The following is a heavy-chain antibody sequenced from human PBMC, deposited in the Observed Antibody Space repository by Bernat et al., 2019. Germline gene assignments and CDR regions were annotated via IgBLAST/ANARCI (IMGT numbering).Heavy chain of an antibody. D-gene: IGHD3-3*01. CDR1: GYTFTGYY. CDR3: ARDEDDFWSGYYLN. Sequence: QVQLAQSGAEVKKPGASVKVSCKASGYTFTGYYMHWVRQAPGQGLEWMGWINPNSGGTNYAQKFQGWVTMTRDTSISTAYMELSRLRSDDTAVYYCARDEDDFWSGYYLNWGQGTLVTVSS. CDR2: INPNSGGT. V-gene: IGHV1-2*04. J-gene: IGHJ4*02.